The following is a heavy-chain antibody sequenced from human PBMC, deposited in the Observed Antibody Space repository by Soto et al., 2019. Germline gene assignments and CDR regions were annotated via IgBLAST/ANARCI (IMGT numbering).Heavy chain of an antibody. Sequence: PGGSLRLSCAASGFTFSSYAMHWVRQAPGKGLEWVAVISYDGSNKYYADSVKGRFTISRDNSKNTLYLQMNSLRAEDTAVYYCARDPELYCSGGSCSRKNWFDPWGQGTLVTVYS. CDR3: ARDPELYCSGGSCSRKNWFDP. CDR2: ISYDGSNK. J-gene: IGHJ5*02. D-gene: IGHD2-15*01. CDR1: GFTFSSYA. V-gene: IGHV3-30-3*01.